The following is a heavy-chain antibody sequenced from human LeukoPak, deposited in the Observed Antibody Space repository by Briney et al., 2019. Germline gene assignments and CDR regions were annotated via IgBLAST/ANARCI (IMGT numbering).Heavy chain of an antibody. CDR3: ARDSNLEYSSSRGLGR. Sequence: SETLSLTCTVSGGSISSYYWSWIRQPAGKGLEWIGCIYASGSTYYNPSLKSRVTMSVDTSKNQFSLRLTTVTAADTAVYCARDSNLEYSSSRGLGRWGQGTLVTVSS. V-gene: IGHV4-4*07. CDR2: IYASGST. J-gene: IGHJ4*02. D-gene: IGHD6-6*01. CDR1: GGSISSYY.